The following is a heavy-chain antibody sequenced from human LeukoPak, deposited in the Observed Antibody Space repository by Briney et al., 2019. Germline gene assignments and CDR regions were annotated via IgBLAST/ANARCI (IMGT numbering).Heavy chain of an antibody. V-gene: IGHV3-33*01. CDR2: IWYDGSNK. CDR3: ARDGEKGAFDT. Sequence: GGSLRLSCAASGFTFSSYGMHWVRQAPGKGLEWVAVIWYDGSNKYYADSVKGRFTISRDNSKNTLYLQMNSLRAEDTAVYYCARDGEKGAFDTWGQGTMVTVSS. CDR1: GFTFSSYG. J-gene: IGHJ3*02.